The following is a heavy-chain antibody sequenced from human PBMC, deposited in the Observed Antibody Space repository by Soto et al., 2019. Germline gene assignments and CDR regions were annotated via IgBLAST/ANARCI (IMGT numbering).Heavy chain of an antibody. D-gene: IGHD3-3*01. Sequence: ASVKVSCKASGYTFTGYYMHWVRQAPGQGLEWMGWINANNGSTNYAQKFQGWVTMTRDTSTSTAYMELRRLRSDDTAVYYCAREGTYYDFWSGIDYWGQGTLVTVSS. CDR2: INANNGST. CDR1: GYTFTGYY. V-gene: IGHV1-2*04. J-gene: IGHJ4*02. CDR3: AREGTYYDFWSGIDY.